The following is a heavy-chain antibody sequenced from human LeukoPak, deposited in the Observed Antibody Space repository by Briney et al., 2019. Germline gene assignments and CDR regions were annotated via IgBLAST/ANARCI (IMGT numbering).Heavy chain of an antibody. CDR3: AREAVSWGEAYCSGGSCHFDY. CDR1: GYTFTSYY. V-gene: IGHV1-46*01. D-gene: IGHD2-15*01. CDR2: VNPSGGST. J-gene: IGHJ4*02. Sequence: ASVKVSCKASGYTFTSYYMHWVRQAPGQGLEWMGIVNPSGGSTSYAQKFQGRVTMTRDMSTSTVYMELSSLRSEDTAVYYCAREAVSWGEAYCSGGSCHFDYWGQGTLVTVSS.